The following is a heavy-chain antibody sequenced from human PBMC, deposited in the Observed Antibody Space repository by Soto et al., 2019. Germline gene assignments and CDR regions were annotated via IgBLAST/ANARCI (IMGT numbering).Heavy chain of an antibody. Sequence: EVQLLESGGGLVQPGGSLRLSCAASGFNFNIYAMGWVRQAAGKGLELVSTLSGSGEDTTYIDAVKGRFTISRDTSKNRLYLHLNTLKPEDTAVYHCAKDRVGGTFYTPLAFWGQGTLVTVSS. D-gene: IGHD1-7*01. CDR1: GFNFNIYA. CDR2: LSGSGEDT. V-gene: IGHV3-23*01. J-gene: IGHJ4*02. CDR3: AKDRVGGTFYTPLAF.